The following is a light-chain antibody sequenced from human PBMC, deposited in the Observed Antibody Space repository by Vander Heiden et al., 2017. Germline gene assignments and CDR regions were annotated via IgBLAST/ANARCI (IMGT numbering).Light chain of an antibody. CDR3: QTWGTGIRV. Sequence: LVLTHSPSASASLGASVKLTCTLSSGHSSYAIAWHQQQPEKGPRYLMKLNSDGSHSKGDGIPDRFSGSSSGAERYLTISSLQSEDEADYYCQTWGTGIRVFGGGTKLTVL. V-gene: IGLV4-69*01. CDR1: SGHSSYA. J-gene: IGLJ3*02. CDR2: LNSDGSH.